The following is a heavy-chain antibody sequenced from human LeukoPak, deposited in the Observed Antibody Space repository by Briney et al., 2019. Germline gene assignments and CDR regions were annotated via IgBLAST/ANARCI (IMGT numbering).Heavy chain of an antibody. CDR1: GGSISSSSYY. V-gene: IGHV4-39*07. Sequence: SEILSLTCTVSGGSISSSSYYWGWIRQPPGKGLEWIGSIYYSGSTYYNPSLKSRVTISVDTSKNQFSLKLSSVTAADTAVYYCARDCSSTSCYPNWGQGTLVTVSS. J-gene: IGHJ4*02. CDR3: ARDCSSTSCYPN. CDR2: IYYSGST. D-gene: IGHD2-2*01.